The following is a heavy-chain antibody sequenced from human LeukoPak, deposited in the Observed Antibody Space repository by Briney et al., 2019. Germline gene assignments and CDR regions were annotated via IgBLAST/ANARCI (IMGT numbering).Heavy chain of an antibody. CDR3: ARGRTVARESFDY. CDR2: INHSGST. D-gene: IGHD4-23*01. Sequence: PSETLSLTCAVYGGSFSGYYWSWIRQPPGKGLEWIGEINHSGSTNYNPSLKSRVTISVDTSKNQFSLKLSSVTAADTAVYYCARGRTVARESFDYWGQGTLVTVSS. J-gene: IGHJ4*02. CDR1: GGSFSGYY. V-gene: IGHV4-34*01.